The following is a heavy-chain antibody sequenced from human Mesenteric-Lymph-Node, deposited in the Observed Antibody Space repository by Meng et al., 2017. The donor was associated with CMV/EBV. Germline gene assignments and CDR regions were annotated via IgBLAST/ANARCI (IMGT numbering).Heavy chain of an antibody. Sequence: SETLSLTCAVYGGSFSGYYWSWIRQPPGKGLEWIGEINHSGSTNYNPSLKSRVTISVDTSKNQFPLKLSSVTAADTAVYYCARGRRYCSSTSCYTLRYFQHWGQGTLVTVSS. V-gene: IGHV4-34*01. CDR1: GGSFSGYY. CDR3: ARGRRYCSSTSCYTLRYFQH. J-gene: IGHJ1*01. D-gene: IGHD2-2*02. CDR2: INHSGST.